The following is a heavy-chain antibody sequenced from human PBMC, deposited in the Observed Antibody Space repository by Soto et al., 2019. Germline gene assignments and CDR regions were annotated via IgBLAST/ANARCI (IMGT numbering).Heavy chain of an antibody. CDR1: GFTVSSNY. CDR2: IYSGGST. D-gene: IGHD6-13*01. CDR3: AREGRASSAAAAPYWYYGMDV. J-gene: IGHJ6*02. V-gene: IGHV3-53*01. Sequence: GGSLRLSCAASGFTVSSNYMSWVRQAPGKGLEWVSVIYSGGSTYYADSVKGRFTISRDNSKNTLYLQMNSLRAEDTAVYYWAREGRASSAAAAPYWYYGMDVWGQGTTVTVSS.